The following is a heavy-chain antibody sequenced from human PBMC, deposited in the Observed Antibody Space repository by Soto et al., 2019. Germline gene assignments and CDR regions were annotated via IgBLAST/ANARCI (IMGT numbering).Heavy chain of an antibody. V-gene: IGHV3-74*01. CDR1: GFTLSSYW. CDR2: MNSDGSST. D-gene: IGHD2-15*01. CDR3: ARMGCSGGSCIDY. J-gene: IGHJ4*02. Sequence: EVQLVESGGGLVQPGGSLRLSCAVSGFTLSSYWMHWVRQVPGKGLVWVSRMNSDGSSTSYADSVKGRFTISRDNAKNTLYLQMNSLRADDTGLYYCARMGCSGGSCIDYWGQGTLVTVTS.